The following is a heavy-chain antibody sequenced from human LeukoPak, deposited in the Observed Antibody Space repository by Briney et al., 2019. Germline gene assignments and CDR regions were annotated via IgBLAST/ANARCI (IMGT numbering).Heavy chain of an antibody. V-gene: IGHV3-30*02. D-gene: IGHD6-13*01. CDR1: GLTFSNYG. CDR3: ARESWIAAAGSPY. CDR2: IRYDGSNK. Sequence: GGSLRLSCAAAGLTFSNYGMHWVRQAPGKGLQWVAFIRYDGSNKYYADSVKGRFTISRDNSKNTLYLQMNSLRAEDTAVYYCARESWIAAAGSPYWGQGTLVTVSS. J-gene: IGHJ4*02.